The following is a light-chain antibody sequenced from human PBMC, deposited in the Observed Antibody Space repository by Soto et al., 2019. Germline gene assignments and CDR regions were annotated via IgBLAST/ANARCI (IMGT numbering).Light chain of an antibody. CDR1: QSVSSN. CDR3: QQYTNWPPLT. CDR2: GAS. V-gene: IGKV3-15*01. J-gene: IGKJ4*01. Sequence: EIVMTQSPATLSVSPGERATLSCRASQSVSSNLAWYQQKPGQAPRLLIYGASTRATGIPARCSGSGSGTEFTLTISRLQSEDFSVYYCQQYTNWPPLTFGGGTKVEIK.